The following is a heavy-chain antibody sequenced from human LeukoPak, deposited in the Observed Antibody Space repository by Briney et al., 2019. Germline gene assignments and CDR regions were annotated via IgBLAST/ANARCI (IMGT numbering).Heavy chain of an antibody. Sequence: GESLKISCKGSGYKFNAYWIAWVRQMPGKGLEWMGRIDPSDSYTNYSPSFQGHVTISADKSISTAYLQWSSLKASDTAMYYCARRGKNYYGSGTYYWGQGTLVTVSS. D-gene: IGHD3-10*01. CDR1: GYKFNAYW. CDR2: IDPSDSYT. V-gene: IGHV5-10-1*01. J-gene: IGHJ4*02. CDR3: ARRGKNYYGSGTYY.